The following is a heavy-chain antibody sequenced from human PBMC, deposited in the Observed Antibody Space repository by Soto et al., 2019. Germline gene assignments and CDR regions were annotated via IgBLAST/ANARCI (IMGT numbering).Heavy chain of an antibody. Sequence: PGGSLRLSCAAAGFTFSSYGMHWVRQAPGTGLEWVAVMSYDGSKYYADTVKGRFTISRDNSKNTLYLQINSLRPEDTAVYYCARIGSGWYGGMYYYGMDVWGQGTTVTVSS. CDR3: ARIGSGWYGGMYYYGMDV. V-gene: IGHV3-30*03. D-gene: IGHD6-19*01. CDR2: MSYDGSK. CDR1: GFTFSSYG. J-gene: IGHJ6*02.